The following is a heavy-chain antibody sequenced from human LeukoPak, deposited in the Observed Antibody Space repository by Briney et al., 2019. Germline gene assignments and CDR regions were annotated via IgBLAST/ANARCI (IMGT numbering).Heavy chain of an antibody. CDR3: ARHPAHYYDSSGYFHFFDY. CDR1: GYSFTSYW. V-gene: IGHV5-51*01. Sequence: GESLKISCKGSGYSFTSYWIGWVRQMPGKGLEWMGIIYPGDSDTSYSPSFQGQVTISADKSISTAYLQWSSLKASDTAMYYCARHPAHYYDSSGYFHFFDYWGQGTLVTVSS. D-gene: IGHD3-22*01. J-gene: IGHJ4*02. CDR2: IYPGDSDT.